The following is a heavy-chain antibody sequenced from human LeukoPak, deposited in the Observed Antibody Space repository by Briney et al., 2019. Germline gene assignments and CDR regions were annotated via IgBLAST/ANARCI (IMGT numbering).Heavy chain of an antibody. CDR2: INHSGST. CDR1: GGSFSGYY. Sequence: SETLSLTCAVYGGSFSGYYWSWIRQPPGKGLEWIGEINHSGSTNYNPSLKSRVTISVDTSKNQFSLKLSSVTAADTAVYYCARVWYDILTGYQNDFVYWGQGTLVTVSS. V-gene: IGHV4-34*01. CDR3: ARVWYDILTGYQNDFVY. D-gene: IGHD3-9*01. J-gene: IGHJ4*02.